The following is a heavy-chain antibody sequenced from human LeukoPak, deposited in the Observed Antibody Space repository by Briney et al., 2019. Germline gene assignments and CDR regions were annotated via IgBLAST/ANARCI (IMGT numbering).Heavy chain of an antibody. CDR3: ATSSSSSSWLPDAFDI. V-gene: IGHV1-18*01. CDR1: GYTFTSYG. CDR2: ISAYNGNT. Sequence: ASVKVSCKASGYTFTSYGISWVRQAPGQGLEWMGWISAYNGNTNYAQKLQGRVTMTTDTSTSTAYMELSSLRSEDTAVYYCATSSSSSSWLPDAFDIWGQGTMVTVSS. D-gene: IGHD6-13*01. J-gene: IGHJ3*02.